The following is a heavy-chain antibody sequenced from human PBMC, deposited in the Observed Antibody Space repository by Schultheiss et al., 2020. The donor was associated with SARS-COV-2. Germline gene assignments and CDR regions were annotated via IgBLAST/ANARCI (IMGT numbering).Heavy chain of an antibody. CDR1: GFTVSSNY. V-gene: IGHV3-33*08. Sequence: GESLKISCAASGFTVSSNYMSWVRQAPGKGLEWVAVIWYDGSNKYYADSVKGRFTISRDNSKNTLYLQMNSLRAEDTAVYYCARDAVGIDYWGQGTLVTVSS. J-gene: IGHJ4*02. CDR2: IWYDGSNK. CDR3: ARDAVGIDY. D-gene: IGHD3-10*01.